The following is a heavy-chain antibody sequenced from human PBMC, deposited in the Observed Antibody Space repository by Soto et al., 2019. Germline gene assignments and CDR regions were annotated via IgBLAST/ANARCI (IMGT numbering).Heavy chain of an antibody. CDR1: GGTFSSYA. Sequence: GASVKVSCKASGGTFSSYAISWVRQAPGQGLEWMGGIIPIFGTANYAQKLQGRVTMTTDTSTSTAYMELRSLRSDDTAVYYCARVPYSSGWYSYWGQGTLVTVSS. J-gene: IGHJ4*02. CDR2: IIPIFGTA. V-gene: IGHV1-69*05. CDR3: ARVPYSSGWYSY. D-gene: IGHD6-19*01.